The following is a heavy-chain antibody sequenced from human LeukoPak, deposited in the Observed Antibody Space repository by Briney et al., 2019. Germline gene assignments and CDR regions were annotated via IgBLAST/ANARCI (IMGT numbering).Heavy chain of an antibody. CDR3: ARDMWGTFDY. CDR1: GFNLSPFW. D-gene: IGHD1-1*01. V-gene: IGHV3-74*01. Sequence: PGGSLRLSCAASGFNLSPFWMHWVRQSPGKGPVWVSRINPDGSVTNYADSVKGRFTISRDNARNTLYLQISSLSVEDTAVYFCARDMWGTFDYWGQGALVTVSS. CDR2: INPDGSVT. J-gene: IGHJ4*02.